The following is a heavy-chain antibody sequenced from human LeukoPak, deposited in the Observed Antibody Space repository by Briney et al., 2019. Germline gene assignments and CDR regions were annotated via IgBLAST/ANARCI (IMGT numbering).Heavy chain of an antibody. CDR1: GASISSYY. J-gene: IGHJ4*02. V-gene: IGHV4-59*01. CDR2: IYYSGST. CDR3: ARVKVYCSGGSCYLPLDY. D-gene: IGHD2-15*01. Sequence: SETLSLTCSVSGASISSYYWSWIRQPPGKGLEWIGYIYYSGSTNYNPSLKSRVTISVDTSKNQFSLKLSSVTAADTAVYYCARVKVYCSGGSCYLPLDYWGQGTLVTVSS.